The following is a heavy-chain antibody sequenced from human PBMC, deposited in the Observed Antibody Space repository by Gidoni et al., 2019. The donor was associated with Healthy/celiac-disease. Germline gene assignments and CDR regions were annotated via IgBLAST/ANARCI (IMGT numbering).Heavy chain of an antibody. V-gene: IGHV4-34*01. CDR1: GGSFSGYY. CDR2: INHSGST. CDR3: TIRYPAFHPLDY. D-gene: IGHD2-21*01. J-gene: IGHJ4*02. Sequence: QVQLQQWGAGLLKPSETLSLTCAVYGGSFSGYYWSWSRQPPGKGLEWIWEINHSGSTNYNPSLKSRVTISVDTSKNQFSLKLSSVTAADTAVYYCTIRYPAFHPLDYWGQGTLVTVSS.